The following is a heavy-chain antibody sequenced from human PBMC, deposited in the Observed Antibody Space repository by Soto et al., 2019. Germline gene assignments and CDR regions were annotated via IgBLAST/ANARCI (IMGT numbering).Heavy chain of an antibody. V-gene: IGHV4-34*01. CDR3: ARLGAARYDYYYMDV. CDR1: GGSFSGYY. CDR2: INHSGST. D-gene: IGHD6-6*01. J-gene: IGHJ6*03. Sequence: TSETLSLTCAVYGGSFSGYYWSWIRQPPGKGLEWIGAINHSGSTNYNPSLKSRVTISVDTSKNQFSLKLSSVTAADTAVYYCARLGAARYDYYYMDVWGKGTTVTVSS.